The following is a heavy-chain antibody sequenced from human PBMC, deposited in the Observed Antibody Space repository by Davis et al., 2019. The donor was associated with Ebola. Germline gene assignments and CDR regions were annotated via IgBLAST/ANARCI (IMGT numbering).Heavy chain of an antibody. J-gene: IGHJ6*02. D-gene: IGHD2-15*01. V-gene: IGHV3-7*01. Sequence: GESLKISCAASGFTFSSYWMTWGRQTPGKGLEWVANIKQDGSQKYYVSSVKGRFTISRDNAKNSLYLQMNSLRVEDTAMYYCARDNIELLPPATYYYYGMDVWGPGTTVTVSS. CDR1: GFTFSSYW. CDR3: ARDNIELLPPATYYYYGMDV. CDR2: IKQDGSQK.